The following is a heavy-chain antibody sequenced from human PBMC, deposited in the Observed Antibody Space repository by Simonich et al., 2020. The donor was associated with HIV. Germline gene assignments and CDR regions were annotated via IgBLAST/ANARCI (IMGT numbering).Heavy chain of an antibody. CDR2: INHSGRT. CDR1: GGSFSGYY. Sequence: QVQLQQWGAGLLKSSETLSLTCAVYGGSFSGYYWSWNRQPAGKGLEWIGEINHSGRTKYKASLKSRVTIAVDTSKNQFSLKLTSVTAADTAVYYCAREKGSSYDYWGQGTLVTVSS. D-gene: IGHD6-13*01. CDR3: AREKGSSYDY. J-gene: IGHJ4*02. V-gene: IGHV4-34*01.